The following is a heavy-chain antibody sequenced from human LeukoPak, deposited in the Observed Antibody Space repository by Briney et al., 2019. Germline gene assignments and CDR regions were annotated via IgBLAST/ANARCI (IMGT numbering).Heavy chain of an antibody. V-gene: IGHV1-3*01. Sequence: ASVKVSCKASGYTFTSYAMHWVRQAPGQRLEWMGWINAGNGSTKYSQKFQGRVTITRDTSASTAYMELSSLRSEDTAVYYCARDMITFGGVIGINWFDPWGQGTLVTVSS. CDR2: INAGNGST. CDR3: ARDMITFGGVIGINWFDP. J-gene: IGHJ5*02. CDR1: GYTFTSYA. D-gene: IGHD3-16*02.